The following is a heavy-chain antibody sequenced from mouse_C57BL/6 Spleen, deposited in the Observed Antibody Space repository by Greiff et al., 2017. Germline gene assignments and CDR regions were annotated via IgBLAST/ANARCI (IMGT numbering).Heavy chain of an antibody. Sequence: EVQLQQSGTVLARPGASVKMSCKTSGYTFTSYWMHWVKQRPGQGLEWIGAIYPGNSDTSYNQKFKGKAKLTAVTSASNAYMELSSLTNEDSAVYYWTGKFTTVTLLRYFDVWGTGTTVTVSS. V-gene: IGHV1-5*01. CDR3: TGKFTTVTLLRYFDV. CDR1: GYTFTSYW. CDR2: IYPGNSDT. D-gene: IGHD1-1*01. J-gene: IGHJ1*03.